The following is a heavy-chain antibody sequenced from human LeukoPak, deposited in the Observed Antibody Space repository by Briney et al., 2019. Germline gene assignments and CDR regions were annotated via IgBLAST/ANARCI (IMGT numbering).Heavy chain of an antibody. CDR3: AKARRKRTMVESFDY. CDR1: GFTFDDYA. J-gene: IGHJ4*02. D-gene: IGHD4/OR15-4a*01. Sequence: GGSLRLSCAASGFTFDDYAMHWVRQAPGKGLEWVSLISGDGGSTYYADSVKGRFTISRDNSKNSLYLQMNSLSTEDTALYYCAKARRKRTMVESFDYWGQGTLVTVSS. V-gene: IGHV3-43*02. CDR2: ISGDGGST.